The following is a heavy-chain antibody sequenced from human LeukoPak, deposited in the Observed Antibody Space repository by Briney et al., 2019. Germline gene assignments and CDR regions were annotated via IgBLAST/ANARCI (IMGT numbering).Heavy chain of an antibody. Sequence: GGSLRLSCAASGFTFTRHSIHWVRQAPGKGLEWVAFISSDESNRYYADSVRGRFSISRDNSKNTVYLQLASLTPDDTALYYCGRGRSSPPTFLPNPDPWGQGNLGIVSS. V-gene: IGHV3-30*04. D-gene: IGHD2/OR15-2a*01. CDR2: ISSDESNR. J-gene: IGHJ4*03. CDR3: GRGRSSPPTFLPNPDP. CDR1: GFTFTRHS.